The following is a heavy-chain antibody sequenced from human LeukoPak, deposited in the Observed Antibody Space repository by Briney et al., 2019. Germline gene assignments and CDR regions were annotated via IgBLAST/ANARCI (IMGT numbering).Heavy chain of an antibody. CDR1: GSFSSYV. CDR2: LSASGGST. V-gene: IGHV3-23*01. CDR3: AKDLILVLPAAYDY. J-gene: IGHJ4*02. D-gene: IGHD2-2*01. Sequence: GGSLRLSRAASGSFSSYVMTWVRQAPGRGLEWVSTLSASGGSTYYADSVKGRFTISRDNSKNTLYLQMSSLRAEDTAVYFCAKDLILVLPAAYDYWGQGTLVTVSS.